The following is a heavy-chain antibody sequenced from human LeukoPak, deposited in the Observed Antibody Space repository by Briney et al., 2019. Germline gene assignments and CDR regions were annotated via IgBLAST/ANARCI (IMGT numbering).Heavy chain of an antibody. J-gene: IGHJ3*02. V-gene: IGHV3-7*01. CDR2: VQEDGSEK. Sequence: GGSLRLSCAASGFTFSSYWMSWVRQAPGKGLEWVANVQEDGSEKYYVDSVKGRFTISRDNAKNSLYLQMNSLRAEDTAVYYCARGGSAFDIWGQGTMVTVSS. CDR3: ARGGSAFDI. CDR1: GFTFSSYW. D-gene: IGHD3-10*01.